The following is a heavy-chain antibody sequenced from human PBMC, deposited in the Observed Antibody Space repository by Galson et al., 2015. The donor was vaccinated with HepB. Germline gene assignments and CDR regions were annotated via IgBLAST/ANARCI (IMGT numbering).Heavy chain of an antibody. D-gene: IGHD6-19*01. Sequence: SLRLSCAASGFTFSSYGMHWVRQAPGKGLEWVAVIWYDGSNKYYADSVKGRFTISRDNSKNTLYLQMNSLRAEDTAVYYCARSIAVEDYYYYGMDVWGQGTTVTVSS. V-gene: IGHV3-33*08. CDR1: GFTFSSYG. CDR2: IWYDGSNK. CDR3: ARSIAVEDYYYYGMDV. J-gene: IGHJ6*02.